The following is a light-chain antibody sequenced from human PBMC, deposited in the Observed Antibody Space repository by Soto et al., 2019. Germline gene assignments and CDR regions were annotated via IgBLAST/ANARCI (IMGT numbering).Light chain of an antibody. V-gene: IGKV3-15*01. J-gene: IGKJ2*01. CDR1: QSVSSN. CDR3: QQYNNWPPYT. CDR2: GAS. Sequence: EIVMTQSPAPLSVSPGERATLSGRASQSVSSNLAWYQQKPGQAPRLLIYGASTRATGIPARFSGSGSGTEFTLTISSLQSEDFALYYCQQYNNWPPYTFGQGTKLEIK.